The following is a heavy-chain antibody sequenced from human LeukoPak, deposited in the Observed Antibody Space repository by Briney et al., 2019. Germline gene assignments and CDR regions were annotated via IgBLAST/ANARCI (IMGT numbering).Heavy chain of an antibody. J-gene: IGHJ4*02. CDR1: GGSISSYY. CDR3: ARGVKLLY. D-gene: IGHD4-23*01. V-gene: IGHV4-59*01. CDR2: IYYIGST. Sequence: PSETLSLTCTFSGGSISSYYWSWVRQPPGKGLEWIGCIYYIGSTNYNPSLKSRVTISEDTSKNQFSLRLSSVTAADTAVYYCARGVKLLYWGQGTLVTVSS.